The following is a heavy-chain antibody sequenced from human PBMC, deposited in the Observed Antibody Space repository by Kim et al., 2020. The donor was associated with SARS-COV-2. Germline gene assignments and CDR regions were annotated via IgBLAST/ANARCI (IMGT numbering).Heavy chain of an antibody. D-gene: IGHD3-22*01. CDR3: AREGGHDRSGYKCAFDY. J-gene: IGHJ4*01. CDR1: GGSITNYY. Sequence: SETLSLTCTVSGGSITNYYWSWLRQPPGKGLEWIGYIYYSGTTSYNPSLKSRVTISVDMSNNHFSLKLSSVTAADTAVFYCAREGGHDRSGYKCAFDYWG. V-gene: IGHV4-59*01. CDR2: IYYSGTT.